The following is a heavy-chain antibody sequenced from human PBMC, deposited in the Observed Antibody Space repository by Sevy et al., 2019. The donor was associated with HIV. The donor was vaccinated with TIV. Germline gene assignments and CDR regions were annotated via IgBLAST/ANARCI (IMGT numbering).Heavy chain of an antibody. V-gene: IGHV3-53*01. D-gene: IGHD3-22*01. Sequence: GGSLRLSCAASGFTVSRNYMGWVRQAPGKGLEWVSVIYTGGSTYYAASVKGRFTISRDNSKNTLYLQMNSLRAEDTAVYYCARIDPTGYDSSGYYSGAFDIWGQGTMVTVSS. CDR3: ARIDPTGYDSSGYYSGAFDI. CDR2: IYTGGST. J-gene: IGHJ3*02. CDR1: GFTVSRNY.